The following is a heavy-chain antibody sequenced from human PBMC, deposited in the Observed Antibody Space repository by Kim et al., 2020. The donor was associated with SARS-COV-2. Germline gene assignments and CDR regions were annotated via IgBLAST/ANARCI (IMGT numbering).Heavy chain of an antibody. J-gene: IGHJ6*02. CDR1: GFTFSSYA. V-gene: IGHV3-23*01. CDR2: ISGSGGST. Sequence: GGSLRLSCAASGFTFSSYAMSWVRQAPGKGLEWVSAISGSGGSTYYADSVKGRFTISRDNSKNTLYLQMNSLRAEDTAVYYCAKSYGDLYYYYGMDVWGQGTTVTVSS. D-gene: IGHD4-17*01. CDR3: AKSYGDLYYYYGMDV.